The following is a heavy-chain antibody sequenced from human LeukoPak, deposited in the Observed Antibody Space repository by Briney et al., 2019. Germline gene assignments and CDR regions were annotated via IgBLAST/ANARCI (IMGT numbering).Heavy chain of an antibody. D-gene: IGHD3/OR15-3a*01. Sequence: SETLSLTCTVSGGSISSGGYYWSWIRQQPGKGLEWIGYIYYSGSTYYNPSLKSRVTISVDTSKNQFSLKLSSVTAADTAVYYCARGPDIWREAYYFDYWGQGTLVTVSS. J-gene: IGHJ4*02. CDR3: ARGPDIWREAYYFDY. CDR1: GGSISSGGYY. V-gene: IGHV4-31*03. CDR2: IYYSGST.